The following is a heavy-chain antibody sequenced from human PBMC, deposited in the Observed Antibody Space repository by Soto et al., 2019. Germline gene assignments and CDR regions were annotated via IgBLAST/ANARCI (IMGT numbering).Heavy chain of an antibody. CDR3: ARRSSSWYFISY. Sequence: EVQLVESGGGLVQPGGSLRLSCAASGFTFSSYEMNWVRQAPGKGLEWVSYISSSGSTIYYADSVKGRFTISRDNAKNSLYLQMNSLRAEYTAVYYCARRSSSWYFISYWGQGTLVTVSS. D-gene: IGHD6-13*01. V-gene: IGHV3-48*03. CDR1: GFTFSSYE. J-gene: IGHJ4*02. CDR2: ISSSGSTI.